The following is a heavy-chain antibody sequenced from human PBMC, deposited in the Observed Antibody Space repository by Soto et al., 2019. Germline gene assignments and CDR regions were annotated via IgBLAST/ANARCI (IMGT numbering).Heavy chain of an antibody. CDR1: GGSISTYY. CDR2: IYYTGST. J-gene: IGHJ4*02. Sequence: QVQLQESGPGLVKPSETLSLTCTVSGGSISTYYWSWIRQPPGKGLEWIGYIYYTGSTNYNPSLRGRVTISVDTSKNQFSLKLTSVTAADTAVYYCARDLGMASHFDYRGQGTLVTVSS. V-gene: IGHV4-59*01. D-gene: IGHD7-27*01. CDR3: ARDLGMASHFDY.